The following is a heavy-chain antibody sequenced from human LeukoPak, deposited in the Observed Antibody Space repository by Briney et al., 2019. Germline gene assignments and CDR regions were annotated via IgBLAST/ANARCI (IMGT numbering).Heavy chain of an antibody. V-gene: IGHV3-23*01. CDR1: GFTFRSYA. Sequence: GGSLRLSCEASGFTFRSYAMSWVRQAPGKGLEWVSAISGSGGSTYYADSVKGRFTISRDNSKNTLYLQMNSLRAEDTAVYYCAKITWELPLNMDVWGKGTTVTVSS. CDR2: ISGSGGST. CDR3: AKITWELPLNMDV. J-gene: IGHJ6*03. D-gene: IGHD1-26*01.